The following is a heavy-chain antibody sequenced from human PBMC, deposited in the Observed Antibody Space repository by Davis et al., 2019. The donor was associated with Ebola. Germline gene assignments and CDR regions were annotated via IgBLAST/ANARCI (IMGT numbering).Heavy chain of an antibody. Sequence: GSLRLSCTVSGGSISNYYWSWIRQPPGKGLEWIGYIYYSGSTNYNPSLKSRVTISVDTSKNQFSLKLSSVTAADTAVYYCATGWNFDYWGQGTLVTVSS. J-gene: IGHJ4*02. CDR2: IYYSGST. V-gene: IGHV4-59*01. CDR3: ATGWNFDY. D-gene: IGHD6-19*01. CDR1: GGSISNYY.